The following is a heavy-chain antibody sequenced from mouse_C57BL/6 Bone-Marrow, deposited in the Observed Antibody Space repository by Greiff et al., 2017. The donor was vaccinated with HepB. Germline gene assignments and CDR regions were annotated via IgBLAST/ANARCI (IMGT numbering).Heavy chain of an antibody. Sequence: QVQLQQPGAELVMPGASVKLSCKASGYTFTSYWMHWVKQRPGQGLEWIGEIDPSDSYTNYNQKFKGKSTLTVDKSSSTAYMQLSSLISEDSAVYYCARECGNSYVDYWGQGTTLTVSS. J-gene: IGHJ2*01. CDR1: GYTFTSYW. CDR2: IDPSDSYT. CDR3: ARECGNSYVDY. D-gene: IGHD2-10*02. V-gene: IGHV1-69*01.